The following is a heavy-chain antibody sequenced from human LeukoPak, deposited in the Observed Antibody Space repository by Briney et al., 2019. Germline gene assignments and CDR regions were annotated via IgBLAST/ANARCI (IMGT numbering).Heavy chain of an antibody. V-gene: IGHV4-34*01. CDR3: ARHVKCTVDSCGNPWAFDI. CDR2: INQGGTT. Sequence: SETLSLTCAVYGASFIGYYWSWVRQPPGKGLEWIGQINQGGTTNYNPSLKSRVTISIDTSRNQFSLRLTSVTAADTAVYFCARHVKCTVDSCGNPWAFDIWAQGTMVPVSS. D-gene: IGHD6-25*01. CDR1: GASFIGYY. J-gene: IGHJ3*02.